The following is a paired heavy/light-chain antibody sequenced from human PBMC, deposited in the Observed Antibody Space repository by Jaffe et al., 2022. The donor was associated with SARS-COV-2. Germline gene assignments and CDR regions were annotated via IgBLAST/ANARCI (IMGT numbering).Light chain of an antibody. J-gene: IGKJ1*01. CDR3: MQALQTPG. Sequence: DIVMTQSPLSLPVTPGEPASISCRSSQSLLHSNGYNYLDWYLQKPGQSPQLLIYLGSNRASGVPDRFSGSGSGTDFTLKISRVEAEDVGVYYCMQALQTPGFGQGTKVEIK. V-gene: IGKV2-28*01. CDR1: QSLLHSNGYNY. CDR2: LGS.
Heavy chain of an antibody. J-gene: IGHJ6*02. V-gene: IGHV3-30-3*01. CDR1: GFTFSSYA. CDR3: ARGKDIVVVPAAMPEYYYGMDV. Sequence: QVQLVESGGGVVQPGRSLRLSCAASGFTFSSYAMHWVRQAPGKGLEWVAVISYDGSNKYYADSVKGRFTISRDNSKNTLYLQMNSLRAEDTAVYYCARGKDIVVVPAAMPEYYYGMDVWGQGTTVTVSS. CDR2: ISYDGSNK. D-gene: IGHD2-2*01.